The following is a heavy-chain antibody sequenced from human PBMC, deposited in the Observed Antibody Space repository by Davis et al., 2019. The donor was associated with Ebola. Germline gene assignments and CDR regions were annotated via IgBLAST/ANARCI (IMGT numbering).Heavy chain of an antibody. CDR2: INGDGSRT. D-gene: IGHD3-10*01. CDR3: ARVGLLWFGELLHTPNYGMDV. J-gene: IGHJ6*04. Sequence: GESLKISCAASGFTFSSHWMHWVRQVPGKGLVWVSRINGDGSRTTYADSVKGRFTISRDNSKNTLYLQMNSLRAEDTAVYYCARVGLLWFGELLHTPNYGMDVWGKGTTVTVSS. CDR1: GFTFSSHW. V-gene: IGHV3-74*01.